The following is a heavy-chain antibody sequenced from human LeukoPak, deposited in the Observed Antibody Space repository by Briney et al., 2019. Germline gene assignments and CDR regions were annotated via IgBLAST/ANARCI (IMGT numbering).Heavy chain of an antibody. CDR3: ARGWDYDLWSGSQPFDY. J-gene: IGHJ4*02. Sequence: SETLSLTCTVSGGSISSYYWSWIRQPAGKGLEWIGRIYTSGSTNYNPSLKSRVTMSVDTSKNQFSLKLSSVTAADTVVYYCARGWDYDLWSGSQPFDYWGQGTLVTVSS. V-gene: IGHV4-4*07. D-gene: IGHD3-3*01. CDR2: IYTSGST. CDR1: GGSISSYY.